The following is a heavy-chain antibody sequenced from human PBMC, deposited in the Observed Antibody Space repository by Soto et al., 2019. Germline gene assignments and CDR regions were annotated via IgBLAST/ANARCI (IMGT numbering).Heavy chain of an antibody. CDR2: INPSGGST. D-gene: IGHD6-25*01. J-gene: IGHJ4*02. CDR3: ARSAATVVRGACGY. Sequence: QVQLVQSGAEVKKPGASVKVSCKASGYTFTSYYMHWVRQAPGQGLEWMGIINPSGGSTSYAQKLQGRVSMPRDTSTSTVYMELSSLRSEDTAVYYCARSAATVVRGACGYWGQGTLVTVSS. V-gene: IGHV1-46*03. CDR1: GYTFTSYY.